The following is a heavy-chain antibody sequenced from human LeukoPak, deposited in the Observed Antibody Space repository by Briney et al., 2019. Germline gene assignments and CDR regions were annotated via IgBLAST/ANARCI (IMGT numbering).Heavy chain of an antibody. CDR2: IYTSGST. D-gene: IGHD3-9*01. J-gene: IGHJ4*02. CDR3: AGNYDILTGVDY. Sequence: SETLSLTCTVSGGPISSYYWSWIRQPAGKGLEWIGRIYTSGSTNYNPSLKSRVTMSVDTSKNQFSLKLSSVTAADTAVYYCAGNYDILTGVDYWGQGTLVTVSS. CDR1: GGPISSYY. V-gene: IGHV4-4*07.